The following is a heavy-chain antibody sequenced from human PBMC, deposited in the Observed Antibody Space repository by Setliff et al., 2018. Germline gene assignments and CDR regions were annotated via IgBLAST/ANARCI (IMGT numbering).Heavy chain of an antibody. Sequence: SETLSLTCSVSGGSIDSHYWSWIRQPPGKGPEWIGSIYYSGNTNYNPSLKSRVTISIDTSKNQFSLKLSSVTAADTAVYHCARGKTFFGAFIRAFDIWGQGRMVTVSS. CDR3: ARGKTFFGAFIRAFDI. V-gene: IGHV4-59*11. D-gene: IGHD3-3*01. CDR2: IYYSGNT. J-gene: IGHJ3*02. CDR1: GGSIDSHY.